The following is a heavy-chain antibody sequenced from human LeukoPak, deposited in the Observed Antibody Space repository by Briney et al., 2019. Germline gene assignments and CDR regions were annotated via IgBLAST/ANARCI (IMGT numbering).Heavy chain of an antibody. J-gene: IGHJ4*02. D-gene: IGHD3-22*01. Sequence: GGSLRLSCAASGFTFSSYAMSWVRQAPGKGLEWVSAISGSGGSTYYADSVKGRFTISRDNSKNTLYLQMNSLRAEDTAAYYCAKVNDSSGYYYRRQFDYWGQGTLVTVSS. V-gene: IGHV3-23*01. CDR1: GFTFSSYA. CDR3: AKVNDSSGYYYRRQFDY. CDR2: ISGSGGST.